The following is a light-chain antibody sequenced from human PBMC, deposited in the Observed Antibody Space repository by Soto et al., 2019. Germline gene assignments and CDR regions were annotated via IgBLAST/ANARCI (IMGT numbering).Light chain of an antibody. J-gene: IGKJ1*01. Sequence: DIQMTQSPSTLSASVGDRVTITCLASQSISSWLAWYQQKPGKAPKLLIYDASSLESGVPSRFSGIGSGTEFTLTIRSLQPDDFATYYCQQYNSYSGTFGQGTKVEIK. CDR1: QSISSW. V-gene: IGKV1-5*01. CDR2: DAS. CDR3: QQYNSYSGT.